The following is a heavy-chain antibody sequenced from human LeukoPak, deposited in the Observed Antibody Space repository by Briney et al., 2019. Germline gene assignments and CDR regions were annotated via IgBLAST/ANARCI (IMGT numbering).Heavy chain of an antibody. V-gene: IGHV1-69*13. D-gene: IGHD5-24*01. J-gene: IGHJ4*02. CDR2: IIPILGTA. CDR3: ARKPLGKVDGYNWYYFDY. Sequence: SVKVSCKASGGTFSSYAISWVRQAPGQGLEWMGGIIPILGTANYAQKFQGRVTITADESTSTAYMELSSLRSEDTAVYYCARKPLGKVDGYNWYYFDYWGQGIPVTVSS. CDR1: GGTFSSYA.